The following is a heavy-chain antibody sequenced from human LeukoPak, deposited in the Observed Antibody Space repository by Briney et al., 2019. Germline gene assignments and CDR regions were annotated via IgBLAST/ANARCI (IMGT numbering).Heavy chain of an antibody. Sequence: SETLSLTCTVSGYSISSGYYWGWIRQPPGKGLEWIGSIYHSGSTHYNPSLKSRVTISVDTSKNQFSLKLSSVTAADTAVYYCASLSLVGATILLWGQGTLVTVSS. CDR1: GYSISSGYY. CDR3: ASLSLVGATILL. CDR2: IYHSGST. J-gene: IGHJ4*02. V-gene: IGHV4-38-2*02. D-gene: IGHD1-26*01.